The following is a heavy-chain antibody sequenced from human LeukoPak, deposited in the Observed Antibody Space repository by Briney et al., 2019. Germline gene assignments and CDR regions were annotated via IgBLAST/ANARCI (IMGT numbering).Heavy chain of an antibody. J-gene: IGHJ5*02. CDR2: IKSKTDGGTT. Sequence: GGSLRLSCAVSGLTFSNAWMSWVRQAPGKGLEWVGRIKSKTDGGTTDYAAPVKGRFSISRDDSKNTLYLQMNSLKTEDTAVYYCTTYMAGSCYHWGQGTLVTVSS. D-gene: IGHD2-15*01. CDR3: TTYMAGSCYH. V-gene: IGHV3-15*01. CDR1: GLTFSNAW.